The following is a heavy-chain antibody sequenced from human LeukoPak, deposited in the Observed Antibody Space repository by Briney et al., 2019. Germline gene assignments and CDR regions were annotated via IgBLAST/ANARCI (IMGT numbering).Heavy chain of an antibody. CDR2: IWYDGNNK. V-gene: IGHV3-33*08. CDR3: ATGRTGWLVELDY. D-gene: IGHD6-19*01. CDR1: GFTFSSYG. J-gene: IGHJ4*01. Sequence: PGGSLRLSCAASGFTFSSYGMHWVRQAAGKGLERVAIIWYDGNNKYYADSVKGRFTISRDHSNNTLYLQMNSLRVEDTALYYCATGRTGWLVELDYWGQGTLVTVSS.